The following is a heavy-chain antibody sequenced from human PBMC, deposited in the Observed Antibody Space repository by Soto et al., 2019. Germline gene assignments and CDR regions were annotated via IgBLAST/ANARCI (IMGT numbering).Heavy chain of an antibody. D-gene: IGHD3-22*01. CDR2: ISYDGSNK. J-gene: IGHJ5*02. CDR1: GFTFSSYA. CDR3: AREPDDSSGYYSRSFDP. Sequence: GGSLRLSCAASGFTFSSYAMHWVRQAPGKGLEWVAVISYDGSNKYYADSVKGRFTISRDNSKNTLYLQMNSLRAEDTAVYYCAREPDDSSGYYSRSFDPWGQGTLVTVSS. V-gene: IGHV3-30*04.